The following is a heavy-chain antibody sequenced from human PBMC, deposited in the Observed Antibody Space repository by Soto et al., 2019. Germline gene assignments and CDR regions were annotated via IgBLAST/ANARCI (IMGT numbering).Heavy chain of an antibody. CDR3: ARERYYYASGSYLGTGFDP. Sequence: PSETLSLTCTVSGGSISSSDYYWSWIRQHPGKGLEWIGYIYYSGSTYYNPSLKSRVTLSLDTSKTQFPLKLTSVAAADTAVYYCARERYYYASGSYLGTGFDPWGQGTLVTVSS. V-gene: IGHV4-31*03. CDR1: GGSISSSDYY. CDR2: IYYSGST. D-gene: IGHD3-10*01. J-gene: IGHJ5*02.